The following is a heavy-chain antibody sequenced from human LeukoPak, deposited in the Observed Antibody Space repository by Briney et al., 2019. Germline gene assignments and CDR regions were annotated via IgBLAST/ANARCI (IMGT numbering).Heavy chain of an antibody. Sequence: SETLSLTCTVSGGSISSGSYYWRWIRQPAGKGLEWIGRIYTSESTNYNPSLKSRVTISVDTSKNQFSLKLSSVTAADTAVYYCAREDGYRYYFDYWGQGTLVTVSS. D-gene: IGHD5-24*01. J-gene: IGHJ4*02. CDR1: GGSISSGSYY. CDR2: IYTSEST. V-gene: IGHV4-61*02. CDR3: AREDGYRYYFDY.